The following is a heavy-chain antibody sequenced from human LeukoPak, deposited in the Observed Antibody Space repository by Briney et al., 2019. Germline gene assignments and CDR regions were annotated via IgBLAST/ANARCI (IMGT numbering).Heavy chain of an antibody. CDR1: GGSISSGGYY. CDR3: AREKDRYSSGWYGAFDI. J-gene: IGHJ3*02. Sequence: PSETLSLTCTVSGGSISSGGYYWSWIRQHPGKGLEWIGYIYYSGSTYYNPSLKSRVTISVDTSKNQFSLKLSSVTAADTAVYYCAREKDRYSSGWYGAFDIWGQGTMVTVSS. CDR2: IYYSGST. V-gene: IGHV4-61*08. D-gene: IGHD6-19*01.